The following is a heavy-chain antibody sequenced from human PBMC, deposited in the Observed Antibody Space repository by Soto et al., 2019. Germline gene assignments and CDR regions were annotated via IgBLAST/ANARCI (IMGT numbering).Heavy chain of an antibody. V-gene: IGHV2-5*02. D-gene: IGHD4-17*01. J-gene: IGHJ5*02. Sequence: QITLKESGPTLVKPTQPLTLTCTFSGFSLTTSGVGVGWIRQPPGKALEWLALIYWDDDKRYSPSLNSKLTISKDPSKNQVVLTMTNMDPADTATYFCAHMTTAVTWWFAPWGQGPLVTVSS. CDR1: GFSLTTSGVG. CDR3: AHMTTAVTWWFAP. CDR2: IYWDDDK.